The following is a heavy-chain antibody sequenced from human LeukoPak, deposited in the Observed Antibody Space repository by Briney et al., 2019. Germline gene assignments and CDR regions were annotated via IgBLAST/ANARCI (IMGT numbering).Heavy chain of an antibody. V-gene: IGHV1-8*01. CDR1: GYTFTSYD. Sequence: ASVKVSCKASGYTFTSYDINWVRQATGQGLEWMGWMNPNSGNTGYAQKFQGRVTMTRNTSISTAYMELSSLRSEDTAVYYCARVIRDIVVVPAAMKDWGQGTPVTVSS. J-gene: IGHJ4*02. CDR3: ARVIRDIVVVPAAMKD. CDR2: MNPNSGNT. D-gene: IGHD2-2*01.